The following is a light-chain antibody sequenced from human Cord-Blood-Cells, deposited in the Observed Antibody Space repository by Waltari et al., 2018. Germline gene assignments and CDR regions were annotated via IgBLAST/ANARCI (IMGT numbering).Light chain of an antibody. J-gene: IGKJ4*01. CDR1: QSIRSW. CDR2: QAS. CDR3: QQYNSYSLT. Sequence: DIQMTQSPSTLSASVGDRVTITCRDSQSIRSWFAWYQQQPGKAPKLLIYQASSLESGVPSRFSGSGSGTEFTLTISSLQPDDFATYYYQQYNSYSLTFGGGTKVEIK. V-gene: IGKV1-5*03.